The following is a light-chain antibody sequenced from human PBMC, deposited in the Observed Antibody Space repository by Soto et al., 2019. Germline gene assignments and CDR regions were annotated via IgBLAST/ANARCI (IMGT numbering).Light chain of an antibody. Sequence: EIVLTQSPGTLSLSPGERATLSCRASQSVSSSYLAWYQQKPGQAPRLLIYGASSRATCIPDRFSGSGSGTDFTLTISRLEPEEFAVYYCQQYGSSPWTFGQGTKVEIK. CDR3: QQYGSSPWT. V-gene: IGKV3-20*01. CDR1: QSVSSSY. J-gene: IGKJ1*01. CDR2: GAS.